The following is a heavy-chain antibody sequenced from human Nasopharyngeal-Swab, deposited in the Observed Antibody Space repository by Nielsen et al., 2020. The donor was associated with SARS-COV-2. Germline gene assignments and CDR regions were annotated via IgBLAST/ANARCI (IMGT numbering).Heavy chain of an antibody. CDR1: GYTFTSYD. V-gene: IGHV7-4-1*02. D-gene: IGHD4-11*01. Sequence: ASVKVSCKASGYTFTSYDINWVRQATGQGLEWMGWINTNTGNPTYAQGFTGRFVFSLDTSVSTAYLQISSLKAEDTAVYYCARDSVTTPLYYYYYMDVWGKGTTVTVSS. CDR2: INTNTGNP. CDR3: ARDSVTTPLYYYYYMDV. J-gene: IGHJ6*03.